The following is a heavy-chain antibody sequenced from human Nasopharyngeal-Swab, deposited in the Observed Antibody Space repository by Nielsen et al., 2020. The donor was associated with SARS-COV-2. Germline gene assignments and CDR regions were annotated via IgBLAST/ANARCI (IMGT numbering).Heavy chain of an antibody. Sequence: ASVKVSCKASGYTFTGYYMHWVRQAPGQGLEWMGRINPNSGGTNYAQQFQGRVTMTRDTSISKAYMELSRLRSDDTAVYYCARAAPGRSYYFDYWGQGTLVTVSS. V-gene: IGHV1-2*06. CDR3: ARAAPGRSYYFDY. J-gene: IGHJ4*02. CDR1: GYTFTGYY. CDR2: INPNSGGT.